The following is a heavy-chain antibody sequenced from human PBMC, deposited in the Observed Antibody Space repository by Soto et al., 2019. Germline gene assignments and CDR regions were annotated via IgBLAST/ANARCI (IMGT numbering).Heavy chain of an antibody. CDR2: ISTSGGNI. Sequence: EVQLLESGGGLVEPGWSLRLSCVASGFTFSSFAMSWVRQAPGKVLEWVSLISTSGGNIYYAYSVRGRFTISRDNNNKPLLLKMNSLRAADTYVYYCAKFRISSAFRNAFDLWGRGTLVSVSS. CDR1: GFTFSSFA. J-gene: IGHJ3*01. V-gene: IGHV3-23*01. CDR3: AKFRISSAFRNAFDL.